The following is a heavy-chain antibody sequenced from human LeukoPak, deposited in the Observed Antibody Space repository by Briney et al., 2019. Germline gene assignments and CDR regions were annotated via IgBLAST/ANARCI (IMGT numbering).Heavy chain of an antibody. V-gene: IGHV4-34*01. CDR1: GGSFCGYY. D-gene: IGHD3-3*01. J-gene: IGHJ5*02. CDR2: INHSGST. Sequence: PSETLSLTCAVYGGSFCGYYWSWIRKPPGKGLEWIGEINHSGSTNYNPSLKSRVTISVDKYNNKFSLKLSSVTAADTAVYYCARALYDFWSGYYSRNNWFDPWGQGTLVTVSS. CDR3: ARALYDFWSGYYSRNNWFDP.